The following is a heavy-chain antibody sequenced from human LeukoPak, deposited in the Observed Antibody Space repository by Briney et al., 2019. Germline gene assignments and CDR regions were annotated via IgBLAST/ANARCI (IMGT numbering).Heavy chain of an antibody. V-gene: IGHV3-64*01. D-gene: IGHD3-10*01. J-gene: IGHJ4*02. CDR2: ISSNGGST. Sequence: GGSLRLSCAASGFTFSRFAMHWVRQAPGKGLEYVSAISSNGGSTYYANSVKGRFTISRDNSKNTLYLQMGSLRAEDMAAYYCARDGLDYYGSGSSSFDYWGQGTLVTVSS. CDR1: GFTFSRFA. CDR3: ARDGLDYYGSGSSSFDY.